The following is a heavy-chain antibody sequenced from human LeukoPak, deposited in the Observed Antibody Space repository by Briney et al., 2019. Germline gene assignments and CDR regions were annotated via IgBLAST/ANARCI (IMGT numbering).Heavy chain of an antibody. V-gene: IGHV4-61*02. Sequence: PSQTLSLTCTVSGDSISSGSYYWSWIRQPAGKGLEWIGRIYTSGSTNYHPSLKSRVTISVDTSKNHFSLKVSSVTAADTAVYYCARRWNARLYNWFDPWGQGTLVTVSS. J-gene: IGHJ5*02. CDR1: GDSISSGSYY. D-gene: IGHD1-1*01. CDR3: ARRWNARLYNWFDP. CDR2: IYTSGST.